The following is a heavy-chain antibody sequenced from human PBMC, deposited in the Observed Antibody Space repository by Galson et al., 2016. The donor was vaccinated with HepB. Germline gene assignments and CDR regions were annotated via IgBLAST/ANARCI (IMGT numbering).Heavy chain of an antibody. J-gene: IGHJ4*02. CDR1: GYSFTSYA. CDR3: ARARNLAMAGTSYYFDN. CDR2: ISALNGGT. D-gene: IGHD6-19*01. Sequence: SVKVSCKASGYSFTSYAVGWVRQAPGQGLEWMGWISALNGGTVYAQNLQGRVTMTTDTATTTAYMEVRNLRSDDTAVYYCARARNLAMAGTSYYFDNWGQGTLITVSS. V-gene: IGHV1-18*01.